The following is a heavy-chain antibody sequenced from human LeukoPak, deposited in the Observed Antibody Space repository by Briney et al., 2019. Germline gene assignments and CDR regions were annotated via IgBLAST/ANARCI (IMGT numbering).Heavy chain of an antibody. D-gene: IGHD3-10*01. Sequence: GGSLRLSCAASGFTFTNYAMIWVRQAPGKGLEWVSGITGGGGSTDYADSVKGRFSISRDNSKNTLYLQMNGLRAEDTAIYYCAKVRGSGGYYHSFDFWGQGTLVTVSS. J-gene: IGHJ4*02. CDR2: ITGGGGST. CDR3: AKVRGSGGYYHSFDF. CDR1: GFTFTNYA. V-gene: IGHV3-23*01.